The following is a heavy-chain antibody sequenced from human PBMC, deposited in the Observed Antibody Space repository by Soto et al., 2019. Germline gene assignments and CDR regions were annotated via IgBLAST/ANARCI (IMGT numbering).Heavy chain of an antibody. CDR1: GYTFTSYG. CDR3: ARGEYYDFWSGYYKGDAFDI. Sequence: GASVKVSCKASGYTFTSYGISWVRQAPGQGLEWMGWINAGNGNTKYSQKFQGRVTITRDTSASTAYMELSSLRSEDTAVYYCARGEYYDFWSGYYKGDAFDIWGQGTMVTVS. J-gene: IGHJ3*02. V-gene: IGHV1-18*04. CDR2: INAGNGNT. D-gene: IGHD3-3*01.